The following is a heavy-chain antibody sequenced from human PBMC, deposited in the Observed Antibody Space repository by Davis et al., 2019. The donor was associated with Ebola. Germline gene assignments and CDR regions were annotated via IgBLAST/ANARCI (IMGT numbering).Heavy chain of an antibody. V-gene: IGHV3-30-3*01. Sequence: PGGSLRLSCAASGFTFSSSAMHWVRQAPGKGLEWVAVISYDGSNKYYADSVKGRFTISRDNSKNTLYLQMNSLRAEDTAVYYCARAAYSYALLGWFDPWGQGTLVTVSS. D-gene: IGHD5-18*01. CDR1: GFTFSSSA. CDR2: ISYDGSNK. CDR3: ARAAYSYALLGWFDP. J-gene: IGHJ5*02.